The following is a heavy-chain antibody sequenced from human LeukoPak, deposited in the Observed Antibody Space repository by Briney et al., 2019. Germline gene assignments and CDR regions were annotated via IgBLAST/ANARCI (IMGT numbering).Heavy chain of an antibody. J-gene: IGHJ3*02. CDR1: GGSFSGYY. Sequence: PSETLSLTCAVYGGSFSGYYWSWIRQPPGKGLEWIGEINHSGSTNYNPSLKSRVTISVDTSKNQFSLKLSSVTAADTAVYYCARNSEAYDAFDIWGQGTMGTVSS. CDR3: ARNSEAYDAFDI. D-gene: IGHD1-7*01. V-gene: IGHV4-34*01. CDR2: INHSGST.